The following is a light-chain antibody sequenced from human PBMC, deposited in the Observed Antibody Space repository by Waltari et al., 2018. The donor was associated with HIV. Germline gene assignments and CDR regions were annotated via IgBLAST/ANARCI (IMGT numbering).Light chain of an antibody. J-gene: IGLJ2*01. CDR1: SSDVGRYDL. CDR2: EVT. V-gene: IGLV2-23*02. CDR3: CSYAGINPVI. Sequence: GQSITMSCTGTSSDVGRYDLVSWYQHFPGKAPKLIIFEVTKRPSGVSNRFSGSKSGKTASLTISGLQAEDEADYYCCSYAGINPVIFGGGTTLTVL.